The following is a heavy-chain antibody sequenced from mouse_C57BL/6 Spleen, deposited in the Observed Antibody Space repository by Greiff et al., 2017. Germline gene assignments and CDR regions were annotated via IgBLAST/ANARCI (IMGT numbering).Heavy chain of an antibody. V-gene: IGHV5-6*01. CDR2: ISSGGSYT. CDR1: GFTFSSYG. D-gene: IGHD1-1*01. J-gene: IGHJ2*01. CDR3: ARQGGSSSFDY. Sequence: EVKLVESGGDLVKPGGSLKLSCAASGFTFSSYGMSWVRQTPDKRLGWVATISSGGSYTYYPDSVKGRFTISRDNAKNTLYLQMSSLKSEDTAMYYCARQGGSSSFDYWGQGTTLTVSS.